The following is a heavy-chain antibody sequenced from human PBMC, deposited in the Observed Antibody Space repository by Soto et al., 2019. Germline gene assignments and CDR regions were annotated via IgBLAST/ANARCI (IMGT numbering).Heavy chain of an antibody. CDR2: IYYSGTT. CDR3: AASCVGCGGSNYYGMDV. Sequence: SETLSLTCSVSGASISSGGYYWNWIRQHPGKGLEWIGYIYYSGTTYYNPSLKSRVTISVDTSKNQFSLKLSSVTAADTAVYYCAASCVGCGGSNYYGMDVWGQGTTVT. D-gene: IGHD2-21*01. J-gene: IGHJ6*02. CDR1: GASISSGGYY. V-gene: IGHV4-31*03.